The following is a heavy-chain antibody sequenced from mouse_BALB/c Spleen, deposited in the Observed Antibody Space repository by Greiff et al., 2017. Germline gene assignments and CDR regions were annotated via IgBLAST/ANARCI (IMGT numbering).Heavy chain of an antibody. Sequence: EVQRVESGGGLVKPGGSLKLSCAASGFTFSDYYMYWVRQTPEKRLEWVATISDGGSYTYYPDSVKGRFTISRDNAKNNLYLQMSSLKSEDTAMYYCAWAYYRYDDAMDYWGQGTSVTVSS. CDR3: AWAYYRYDDAMDY. V-gene: IGHV5-4*02. CDR2: ISDGGSYT. J-gene: IGHJ4*01. CDR1: GFTFSDYY. D-gene: IGHD2-14*01.